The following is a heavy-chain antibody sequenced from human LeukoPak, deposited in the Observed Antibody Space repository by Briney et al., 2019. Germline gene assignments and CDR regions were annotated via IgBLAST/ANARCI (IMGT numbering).Heavy chain of an antibody. J-gene: IGHJ4*02. D-gene: IGHD6-19*01. Sequence: QPGGSLRLSCAASGFSFSTYWMSWVRQAPGKGLEWVANIKQDGNEKYYADSVKGRFTTSRDNSKNTLYLQMNSLRAQDTAVYYCARKLTTGYSSGWYIVPPDYWGQGTLVTVSS. CDR2: IKQDGNEK. CDR1: GFSFSTYW. CDR3: ARKLTTGYSSGWYIVPPDY. V-gene: IGHV3-7*01.